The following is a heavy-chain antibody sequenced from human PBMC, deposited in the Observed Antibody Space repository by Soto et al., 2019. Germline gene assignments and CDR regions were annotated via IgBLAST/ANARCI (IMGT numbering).Heavy chain of an antibody. CDR1: GFIFSSYS. Sequence: GGSLRLSCAASGFIFSSYSMDWVRQAPGRGLEWVSSISSSSSHIFYADSVKGRLTISRDNAKNSLYLQMKSQRADEPAVYYCAAGYCTSTSCYSFGYCGRGVLGTVAS. CDR3: AAGYCTSTSCYSFGY. V-gene: IGHV3-21*01. D-gene: IGHD2-2*01. J-gene: IGHJ4*02. CDR2: ISSSSSHI.